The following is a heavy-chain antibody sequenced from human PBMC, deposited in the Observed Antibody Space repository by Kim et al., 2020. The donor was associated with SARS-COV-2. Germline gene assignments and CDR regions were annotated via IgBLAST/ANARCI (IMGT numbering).Heavy chain of an antibody. CDR3: ARVRNPTYYDILTGYYPFDY. Sequence: GGSLRLSCAASGFTFSSYSMNWVRQAPGKGLEWVSYISSSSTIYYADSVKGRFTISRDNAKNSLYLQMNSLRDEDTAVYYCARVRNPTYYDILTGYYPFDYWGQGTLVTVSS. J-gene: IGHJ4*02. D-gene: IGHD3-9*01. CDR1: GFTFSSYS. V-gene: IGHV3-48*02. CDR2: ISSSSTI.